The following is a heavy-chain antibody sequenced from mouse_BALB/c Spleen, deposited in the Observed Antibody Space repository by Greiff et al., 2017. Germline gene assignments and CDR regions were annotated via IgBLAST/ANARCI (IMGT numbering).Heavy chain of an antibody. CDR3: ARDKNGNYGWYFDV. CDR2: ISDGGSYT. V-gene: IGHV5-4*02. Sequence: EVQGVESGGGLVKPGGSLKLSCAASGFTFSDYYMYWVRQTPEKRLEWVATISDGGSYTYYPDSVKGRFTISRDNAKNNLYLQMSSLKSEDTAMYYCARDKNGNYGWYFDVWGAGTTVTVSS. CDR1: GFTFSDYY. D-gene: IGHD2-1*01. J-gene: IGHJ1*01.